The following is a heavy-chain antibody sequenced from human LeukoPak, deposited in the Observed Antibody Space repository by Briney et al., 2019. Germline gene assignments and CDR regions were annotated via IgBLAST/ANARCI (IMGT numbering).Heavy chain of an antibody. Sequence: GTSLRLSCAASGISFSSHGMHWVRQAPGKGLEWVAVIWYDGSNIYYADSVKGRFTISRDNSKNTLYLQMNSLRAEDTAVYYCAIFDLWGRGTLVTVSS. CDR2: IWYDGSNI. CDR3: AIFDL. V-gene: IGHV3-33*03. CDR1: GISFSSHG. J-gene: IGHJ2*01.